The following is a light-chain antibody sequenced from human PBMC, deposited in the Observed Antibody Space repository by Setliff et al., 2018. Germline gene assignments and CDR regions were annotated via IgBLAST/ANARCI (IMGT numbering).Light chain of an antibody. Sequence: QSVLTQPASVSGSLGQSITISCTGTSNDVGGYNYVSWYKQRPGEAPQLMIYAVTKRPSGVSNRFSGSKSGKAASLTISGLQAEDEADYYCCSYVRGSAYVFGTGTKVTVL. CDR3: CSYVRGSAYV. V-gene: IGLV2-14*03. CDR1: SNDVGGYNY. J-gene: IGLJ1*01. CDR2: AVT.